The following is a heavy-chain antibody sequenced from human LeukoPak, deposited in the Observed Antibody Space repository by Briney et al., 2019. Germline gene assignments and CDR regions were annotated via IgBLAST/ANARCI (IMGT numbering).Heavy chain of an antibody. CDR2: INYSGST. Sequence: PSQTLSLTCTVSGGSISSGDYYWSWIRQPPGKGLEWIGHINYSGSTYYNPSLKSRVTISVDTSKNQFSLKLSSVTAADTAVYYCARDEKTYYDFWSGNIPGAFDIWGQGTMVTVSS. J-gene: IGHJ3*02. CDR1: GGSISSGDYY. V-gene: IGHV4-30-4*08. CDR3: ARDEKTYYDFWSGNIPGAFDI. D-gene: IGHD3-3*01.